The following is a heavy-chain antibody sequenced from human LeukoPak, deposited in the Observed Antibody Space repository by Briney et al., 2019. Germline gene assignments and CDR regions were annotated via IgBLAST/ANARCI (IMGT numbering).Heavy chain of an antibody. CDR3: ARMATLAGFDY. D-gene: IGHD3-16*01. J-gene: IGHJ4*02. CDR2: IYYSGST. Sequence: SETLSLTCTVSGGSISSSSYYWGWIRQPPGTGLEWIGSIYYSGSTYYNPSLKSRVTISVDTSKNQFSLKLSSVTAADTAVYYCARMATLAGFDYWGQGTLVTVSS. CDR1: GGSISSSSYY. V-gene: IGHV4-39*01.